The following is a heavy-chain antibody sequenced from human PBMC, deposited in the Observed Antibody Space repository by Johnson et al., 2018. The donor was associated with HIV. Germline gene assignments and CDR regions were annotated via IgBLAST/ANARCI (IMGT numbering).Heavy chain of an antibody. D-gene: IGHD3-16*01. CDR1: GFTFSDYY. J-gene: IGHJ3*02. Sequence: QVQLVESGGGLVQPGGSLRLSCAASGFTFSDYYMSWIRQAPGKGLEWVSYISSSGSTIYYADSVKGRFTISRDNAKNSLYLQMNSLRAEDTAVYYCARDIMADTALDPGFAFDIWGQGTMVTVSS. CDR2: ISSSGSTI. CDR3: ARDIMADTALDPGFAFDI. V-gene: IGHV3-11*01.